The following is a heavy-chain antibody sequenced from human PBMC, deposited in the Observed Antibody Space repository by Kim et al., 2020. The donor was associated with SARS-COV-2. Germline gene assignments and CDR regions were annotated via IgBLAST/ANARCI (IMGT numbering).Heavy chain of an antibody. J-gene: IGHJ2*01. D-gene: IGHD6-19*01. CDR1: GGSISSNSYY. CDR2: IYYSGST. Sequence: SETLSLTCTVSGGSISSNSYYWGWIRQPPGKGLEWIGNIYYSGSTFYNPSLKSRVTISVDTSKNQFSLKLSSVTAADTAVYYCARRGSGWDWYFDLWGRGTLVPVSS. V-gene: IGHV4-39*01. CDR3: ARRGSGWDWYFDL.